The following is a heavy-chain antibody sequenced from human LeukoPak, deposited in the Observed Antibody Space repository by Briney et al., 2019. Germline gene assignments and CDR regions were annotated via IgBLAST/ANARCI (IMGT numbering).Heavy chain of an antibody. CDR3: ARDSVY. CDR2: ISYDGSNK. Sequence: GGSLRLSCAASGFTFSSYAMRWVRQAPGKGLEWVAVISYDGSNKYYADSVKGRFTISRDNSKNTLYLQMNSLRAEDTAVYYCARDSVYWGQGTLVTVSS. CDR1: GFTFSSYA. J-gene: IGHJ4*02. V-gene: IGHV3-30-3*01.